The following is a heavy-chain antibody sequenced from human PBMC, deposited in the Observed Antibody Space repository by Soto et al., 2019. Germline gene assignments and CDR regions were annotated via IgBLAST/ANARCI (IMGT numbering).Heavy chain of an antibody. V-gene: IGHV5-10-1*01. J-gene: IGHJ6*02. CDR2: IDPSDSYT. CDR3: ARLDIVVVVAHYGMDV. D-gene: IGHD2-15*01. CDR1: GYSFTSYW. Sequence: PGESLKISCKGSGYSFTSYWISWVRQMPGKGLEWMGRIDPSDSYTNYSPSFQGHVTISADKSISTAYLQWSSLKASDTAMYYCARLDIVVVVAHYGMDVWGQGTTVTVSS.